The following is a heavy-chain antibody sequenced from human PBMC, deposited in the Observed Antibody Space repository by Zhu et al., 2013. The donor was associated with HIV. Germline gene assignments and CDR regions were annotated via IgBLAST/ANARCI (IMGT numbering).Heavy chain of an antibody. CDR2: ISAYNGNT. CDR3: ARELGTNYYYYYGMDV. J-gene: IGHJ6*02. CDR1: GYTFTSYG. Sequence: QVQLVQSGAEVKKPGASVKVSCKASGYTFTSYGISWVRQAPGQGLEWMGWISAYNGNTNYAQKLQGRVTMTTDTSTSTAYMELRSLRSDDTAVYYCARELGTNYYYYYGMDVWGQGTTVTVSS. D-gene: IGHD3-16*01. V-gene: IGHV1-18*01.